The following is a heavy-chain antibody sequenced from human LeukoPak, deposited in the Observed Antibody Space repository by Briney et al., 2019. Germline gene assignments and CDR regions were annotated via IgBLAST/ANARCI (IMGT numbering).Heavy chain of an antibody. J-gene: IGHJ1*01. V-gene: IGHV4-59*08. CDR3: ARSTTVTPRYFQH. Sequence: PSETLSLTCTVSGGSISSYYWSWIRQPPGKGLEWIGYIYYSGSTNYNPSLKSRVTISVDTSKNQFSLKLSSVTAADTAVYYCARSTTVTPRYFQHWGQGTLVTVSS. D-gene: IGHD4-17*01. CDR2: IYYSGST. CDR1: GGSISSYY.